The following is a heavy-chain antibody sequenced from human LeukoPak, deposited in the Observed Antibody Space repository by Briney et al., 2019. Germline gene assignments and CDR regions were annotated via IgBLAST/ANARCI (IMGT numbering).Heavy chain of an antibody. CDR2: IYASGST. V-gene: IGHV4-4*07. J-gene: IGHJ4*02. D-gene: IGHD6-13*01. Sequence: SETLSLTCTVSGGSISNYYWSWIRQPAGKGLEWIWRIYASGSTNYNPSLKSRVTMSVDTSKNQFSLKLTSVTAADTAVYYCARGGSSWQSFDFWGQGTLVTVSS. CDR3: ARGGSSWQSFDF. CDR1: GGSISNYY.